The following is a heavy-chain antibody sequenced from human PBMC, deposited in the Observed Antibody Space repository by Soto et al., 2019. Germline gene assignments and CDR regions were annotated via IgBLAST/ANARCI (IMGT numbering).Heavy chain of an antibody. D-gene: IGHD3-10*01. CDR3: ARADPLYYYGSGSYAFDI. V-gene: IGHV6-1*01. Sequence: KQSQTLSLTCAISGDSVSSNSAAWNWIRQSPSRGLEWLGRTYYRSKWNNDYAVSVKSRITINPDTSKNQFSLQLNSVTPEDTAVYCCARADPLYYYGSGSYAFDIWGQGTMVTVSS. J-gene: IGHJ3*02. CDR1: GDSVSSNSAA. CDR2: TYYRSKWNN.